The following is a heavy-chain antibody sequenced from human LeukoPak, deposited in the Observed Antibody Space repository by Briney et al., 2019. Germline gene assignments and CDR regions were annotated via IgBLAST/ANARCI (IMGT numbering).Heavy chain of an antibody. V-gene: IGHV4-59*01. CDR3: ARGHTAMVHYYYYYYMDV. J-gene: IGHJ6*03. CDR2: IYYSGST. Sequence: SETLSLTCTVSGGSISSYYWSWIRQPPGKGLEWIGYIYYSGSTSYNPSLKSRVTISVDTSKNQFSLKLSSVTAADTAVYYCARGHTAMVHYYYYYYMDVWGKGTTVTVSS. CDR1: GGSISSYY. D-gene: IGHD5-18*01.